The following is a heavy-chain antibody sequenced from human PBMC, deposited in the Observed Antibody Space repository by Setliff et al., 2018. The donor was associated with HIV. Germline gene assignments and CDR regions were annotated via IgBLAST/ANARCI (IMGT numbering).Heavy chain of an antibody. Sequence: SETLSLTCKVSGAAVTSSAFYWGWIRQPPGKGLEWIGNIYYSGSTYYNPSLKSRVTISVDMSKNQFSLRLTSVTAADTAMYYCARHDFWSGYHNWLDPWGQGTLVTVSS. CDR3: ARHDFWSGYHNWLDP. V-gene: IGHV4-39*01. J-gene: IGHJ5*02. CDR1: GAAVTSSAFY. CDR2: IYYSGST. D-gene: IGHD3-3*01.